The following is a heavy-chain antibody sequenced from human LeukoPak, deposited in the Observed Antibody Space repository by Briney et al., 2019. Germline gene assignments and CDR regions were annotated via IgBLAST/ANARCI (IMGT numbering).Heavy chain of an antibody. CDR1: GGTFSSYA. Sequence: SVKVSCKASGGTFSSYAISWVRQAPGQGLEWMGRIIPILGIANYAQKFQGRVTITADKSTSTAYMELSSLRSEDTAVYYCARDALDYGGNSHFDYWGQGTLVTASS. V-gene: IGHV1-69*04. D-gene: IGHD4-17*01. J-gene: IGHJ4*02. CDR3: ARDALDYGGNSHFDY. CDR2: IIPILGIA.